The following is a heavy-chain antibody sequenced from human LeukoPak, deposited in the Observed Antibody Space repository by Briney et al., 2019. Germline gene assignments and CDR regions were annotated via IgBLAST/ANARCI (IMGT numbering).Heavy chain of an antibody. V-gene: IGHV4-34*01. J-gene: IGHJ4*02. CDR2: IYHSGST. D-gene: IGHD3-16*01. CDR3: ARDLTGY. Sequence: SETLSLTCAVYGGSFSGYYWSWIRQPPGKGLEWIGEIYHSGSTNYNPSLKSRVTISVDKSMNQFSLKLSSVTAADTAVYYCARDLTGYWGQGTLVTVSS. CDR1: GGSFSGYY.